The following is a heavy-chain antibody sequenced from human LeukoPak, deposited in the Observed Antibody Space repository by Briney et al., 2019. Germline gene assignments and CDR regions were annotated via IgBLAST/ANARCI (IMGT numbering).Heavy chain of an antibody. Sequence: PGGSLRLSCAASGFTFSSYSMNWVRQAPGKGLEWVSLISSSSSSIFYADSVNGRFTISKDSAKNPLYLQMNSLRAEDTAVYYCARTPPGGWYGSLDYWGQGTLVTVSS. J-gene: IGHJ4*02. D-gene: IGHD6-19*01. V-gene: IGHV3-21*01. CDR1: GFTFSSYS. CDR3: ARTPPGGWYGSLDY. CDR2: ISSSSSSI.